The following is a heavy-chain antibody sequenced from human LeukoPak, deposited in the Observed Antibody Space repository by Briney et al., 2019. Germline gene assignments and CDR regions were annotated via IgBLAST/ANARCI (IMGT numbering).Heavy chain of an antibody. CDR2: ITSSGGNT. J-gene: IGHJ4*02. V-gene: IGHV3-23*01. CDR1: GFTFSSNG. Sequence: GGSLRLSCAASGFTFSSNGMTWVRQAPGKGLEWVSAITSSGGNTYYADSVKGRFTISRDNSKNTLYLQMSSPRAEDTAVYYCGAGVANGYYDYWGQGTLVTVSS. CDR3: GAGVANGYYDY. D-gene: IGHD3-22*01.